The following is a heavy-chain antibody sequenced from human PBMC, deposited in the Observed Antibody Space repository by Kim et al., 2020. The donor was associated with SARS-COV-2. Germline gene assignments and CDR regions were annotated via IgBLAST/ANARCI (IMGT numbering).Heavy chain of an antibody. V-gene: IGHV3-21*01. J-gene: IGHJ4*02. D-gene: IGHD6-13*01. CDR3: ARNIAAAWERQDFDY. Sequence: DSGKGRFTISRDNAKNSLYLQMNSLRAEDTAVYYCARNIAAAWERQDFDYWGQGTLVTVSS.